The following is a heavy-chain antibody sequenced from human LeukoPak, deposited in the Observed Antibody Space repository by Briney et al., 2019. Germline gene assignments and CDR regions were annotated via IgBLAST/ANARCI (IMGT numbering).Heavy chain of an antibody. D-gene: IGHD3-10*01. Sequence: PSETLSLTCTVSGGSISSYYWSWIRQPPGKGLEWIGYIYYSGSTNYNPSLKSRVTISVDTSKNHFSLKLSSVTAADTAVYYCARSPLLWFGEGWYFDLWGRGTLVTVSS. CDR3: ARSPLLWFGEGWYFDL. V-gene: IGHV4-59*01. J-gene: IGHJ2*01. CDR1: GGSISSYY. CDR2: IYYSGST.